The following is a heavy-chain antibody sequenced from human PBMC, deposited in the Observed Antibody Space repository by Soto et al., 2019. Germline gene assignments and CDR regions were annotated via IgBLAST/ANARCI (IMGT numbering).Heavy chain of an antibody. D-gene: IGHD5-12*01. J-gene: IGHJ4*02. CDR1: GYTFTSYG. CDR2: ISAYNGNT. V-gene: IGHV1-18*01. CDR3: ARDHPVSPLYSGYDNLDY. Sequence: ASVKVSCKASGYTFTSYGISWVRQAPGHGLEWMGWISAYNGNTNYAQKLQGRVTMTTDTSTSTAYMELGSLRSDDTAVYYCARDHPVSPLYSGYDNLDYWGQGTLVTVSS.